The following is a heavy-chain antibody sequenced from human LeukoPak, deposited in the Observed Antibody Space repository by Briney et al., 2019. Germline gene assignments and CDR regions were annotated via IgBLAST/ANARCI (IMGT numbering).Heavy chain of an antibody. CDR2: ISSSSSTI. J-gene: IGHJ6*02. V-gene: IGHV3-48*04. CDR3: ARGGRYCSGGSSFYGMDV. D-gene: IGHD2-15*01. Sequence: GGSLRLSCAASGFTFSSYSMNWVRQAPGKGLEWVSYISSSSSTIYYADSVKGRFTISRDNAKNSLYLQMNSLRAEDTAVYYWARGGRYCSGGSSFYGMDVWGQGTTVTASS. CDR1: GFTFSSYS.